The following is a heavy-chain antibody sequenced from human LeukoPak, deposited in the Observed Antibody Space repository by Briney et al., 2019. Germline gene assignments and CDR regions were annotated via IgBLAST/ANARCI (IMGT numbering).Heavy chain of an antibody. CDR1: GFTFSSYS. Sequence: PGGSLRLSCAASGFTFSSYSMNWVGQAPGKGLEWVSCISSSSSYIYYADSVKGRFTISRDHAKNSLYLQMNSLRAEDTAVYYCARDFWPDVVPAALADYWGQGTLVTVSS. D-gene: IGHD2-2*01. CDR3: ARDFWPDVVPAALADY. CDR2: ISSSSSYI. J-gene: IGHJ4*02. V-gene: IGHV3-21*01.